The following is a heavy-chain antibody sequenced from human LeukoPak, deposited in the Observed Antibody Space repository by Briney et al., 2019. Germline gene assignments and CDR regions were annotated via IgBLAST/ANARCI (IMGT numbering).Heavy chain of an antibody. CDR2: IYTSGST. V-gene: IGHV4-4*07. D-gene: IGHD6-19*01. Sequence: KPSETLSLTCTVSGGSISSYYWSWIRQPAGKGLEWIGRIYTSGSTNYNPSLKSRVTMSVDTSKNQFSLKLSSVTAADTAVYYCARGVHPRGLWLEGYYMDVWGKGTTVTVSS. CDR3: ARGVHPRGLWLEGYYMDV. J-gene: IGHJ6*03. CDR1: GGSISSYY.